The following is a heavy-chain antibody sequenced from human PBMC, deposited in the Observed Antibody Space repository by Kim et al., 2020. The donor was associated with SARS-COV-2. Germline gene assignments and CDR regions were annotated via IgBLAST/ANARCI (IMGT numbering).Heavy chain of an antibody. Sequence: GGSLRLSCAASGFTFSSYGMHWVRQAPGKGLEWVAAIWYDGSNKYYADSVKGRFTISRDNSKNTLYLQMNSLRAEDTAVYYCAREISRSWYAAYMDVWGKGTTVTVSS. J-gene: IGHJ6*03. D-gene: IGHD6-13*01. V-gene: IGHV3-33*01. CDR3: AREISRSWYAAYMDV. CDR2: IWYDGSNK. CDR1: GFTFSSYG.